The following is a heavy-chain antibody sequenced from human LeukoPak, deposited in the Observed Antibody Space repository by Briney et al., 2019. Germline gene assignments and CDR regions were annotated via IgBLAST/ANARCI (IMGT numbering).Heavy chain of an antibody. D-gene: IGHD1-20*01. CDR1: GYTFTSYD. J-gene: IGHJ4*02. V-gene: IGHV1-8*01. CDR2: MNPNSGNT. CDR3: ARTEKITGTHDY. Sequence: ASMKVSCKASGYTFTSYDINWVRQATGQGLEWMGWMNPNSGNTGYAQKFQGRVTMTRNTSISTAYMELSSLRSEDTAVYYCARTEKITGTHDYWGQGTLVTVSS.